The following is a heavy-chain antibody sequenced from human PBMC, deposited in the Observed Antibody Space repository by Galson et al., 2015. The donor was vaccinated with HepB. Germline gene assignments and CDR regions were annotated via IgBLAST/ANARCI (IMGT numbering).Heavy chain of an antibody. D-gene: IGHD3-22*01. CDR1: GYTLTELS. V-gene: IGHV1-24*01. J-gene: IGHJ3*02. CDR3: ATRGYYYDSSGYPDAFDI. CDR2: FDPEDGET. Sequence: SVKVSCKVSGYTLTELSMHWVRQAPGKGLEWMGGFDPEDGETIYAQKFQGRVTMTEDTSTDTAYMELSSLRSEDTAVYYCATRGYYYDSSGYPDAFDIWGQGTMVTVSS.